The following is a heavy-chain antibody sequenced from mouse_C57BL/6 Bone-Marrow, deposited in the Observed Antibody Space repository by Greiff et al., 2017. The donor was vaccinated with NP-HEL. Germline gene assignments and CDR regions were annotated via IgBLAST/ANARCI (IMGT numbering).Heavy chain of an antibody. Sequence: EVKLQESGGGLVQPGGSLKLSCAASGFTFSDYYMYWVRQTPEKRLEWVAYISNGGGSTYYPDTVKGRFTISRDNAKNTLYLQMSRLKSEDTAMYYCARHHYYGSSYDAMDYWGQGTSVTVSS. D-gene: IGHD1-1*01. CDR3: ARHHYYGSSYDAMDY. V-gene: IGHV5-12*01. CDR1: GFTFSDYY. CDR2: ISNGGGST. J-gene: IGHJ4*01.